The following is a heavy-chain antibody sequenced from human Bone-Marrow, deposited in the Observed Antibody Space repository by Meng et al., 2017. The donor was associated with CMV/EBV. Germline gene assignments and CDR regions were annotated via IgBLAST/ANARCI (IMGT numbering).Heavy chain of an antibody. CDR1: GGSISSYY. J-gene: IGHJ4*02. Sequence: SETLSLTCTVSGGSISSYYWSWIRQPPGKGLEWIGYIYYSGSTNYNPSLKSRVTISVDTSKNQFSLKLSSVTAADTAVYYCARGRGRYYYDSSGYYGYWGQGTLVTVPQ. D-gene: IGHD3-22*01. CDR2: IYYSGST. V-gene: IGHV4-59*01. CDR3: ARGRGRYYYDSSGYYGY.